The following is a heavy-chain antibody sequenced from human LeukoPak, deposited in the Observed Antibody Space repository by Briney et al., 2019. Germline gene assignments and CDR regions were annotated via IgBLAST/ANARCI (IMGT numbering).Heavy chain of an antibody. CDR1: GGSLSGFY. V-gene: IGHV4-34*01. Sequence: SETLSLTCAVYGGSLSGFYWSWIRQSPGKGLEWIGEINQSGSTNYNPSLKSRVTISVDTSKNQFSLKLSSVTAADTAVYYCARDYYDSSGYYLAFDYWGQGTLVTVSS. D-gene: IGHD3-22*01. CDR3: ARDYYDSSGYYLAFDY. CDR2: INQSGST. J-gene: IGHJ4*02.